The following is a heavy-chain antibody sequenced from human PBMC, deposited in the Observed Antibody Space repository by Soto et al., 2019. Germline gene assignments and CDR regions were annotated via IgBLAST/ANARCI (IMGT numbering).Heavy chain of an antibody. CDR3: ARGSAFIGLDY. D-gene: IGHD1-26*01. CDR1: GFIFSRYS. J-gene: IGHJ4*02. Sequence: EVQLVESGGGLVKPGGSLRLSCAVSGFIFSRYSMNWVRQAPGKELEWVSSIGTSGSYIYDTDSVKGRFTISRDNTKDSLYLQMNSLRAEDTAIYYCARGSAFIGLDYWGQGTPVTVSS. V-gene: IGHV3-21*01. CDR2: IGTSGSYI.